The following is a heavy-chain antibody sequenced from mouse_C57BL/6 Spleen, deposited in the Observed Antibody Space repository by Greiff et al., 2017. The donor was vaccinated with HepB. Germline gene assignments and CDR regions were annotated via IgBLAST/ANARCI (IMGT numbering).Heavy chain of an antibody. CDR2: INPNNGGT. CDR3: AIYYDYDWFAY. CDR1: GYTFTDYN. V-gene: IGHV1-22*01. D-gene: IGHD2-4*01. Sequence: VQLKQSGPELVKPGASVKMSCKASGYTFTDYNMHWVKQSHGKSLEWIGYINPNNGGTSYNQKFKGKATLTVNKSSSTAYMELRSLTSEDSAVYYCAIYYDYDWFAYWGQGTLVTVSA. J-gene: IGHJ3*01.